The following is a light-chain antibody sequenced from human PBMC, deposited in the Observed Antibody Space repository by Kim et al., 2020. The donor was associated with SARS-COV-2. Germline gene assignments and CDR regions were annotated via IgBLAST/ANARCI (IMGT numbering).Light chain of an antibody. CDR3: QQYYSYPRT. J-gene: IGKJ1*01. CDR2: AAS. V-gene: IGKV1-8*01. CDR1: QGISSY. Sequence: ACTGHTVTITCRASQGISSYLAWYQQKPGKAPKLLIYAASTLQSGVPSRFSGSGSGTDFTLTISCLQSEDFATYYCQQYYSYPRTFGQGTKVDIK.